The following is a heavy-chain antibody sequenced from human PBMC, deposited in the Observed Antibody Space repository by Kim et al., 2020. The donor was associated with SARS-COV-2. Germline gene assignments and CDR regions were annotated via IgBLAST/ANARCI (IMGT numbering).Heavy chain of an antibody. D-gene: IGHD1-26*01. Sequence: YTPSLRSRVTISVDTSKNQFSLKLSSVTAADTAVYYCARLVSYPEWYFDLWGRGTLVTVSS. CDR3: ARLVSYPEWYFDL. J-gene: IGHJ2*01. V-gene: IGHV4-59*08.